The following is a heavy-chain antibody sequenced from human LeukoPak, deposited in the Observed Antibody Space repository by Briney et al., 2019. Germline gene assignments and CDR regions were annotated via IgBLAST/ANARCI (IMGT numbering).Heavy chain of an antibody. CDR3: ARTAARRFDY. D-gene: IGHD6-6*01. CDR2: INPTGGST. CDR1: GYTFPSYF. J-gene: IGHJ4*02. V-gene: IGHV1-46*01. Sequence: ASVRVSCKASGYTFPSYFMHWVRQAPGQGLEWMGIINPTGGSTTYAQKFQGRVTMTRDTSTSTVYMELSSLRSDDTAVYYCARTAARRFDYWGQGTLVTVSS.